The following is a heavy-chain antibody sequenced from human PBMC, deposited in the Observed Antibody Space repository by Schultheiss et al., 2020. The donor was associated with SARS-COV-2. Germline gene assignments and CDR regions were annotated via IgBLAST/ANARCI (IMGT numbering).Heavy chain of an antibody. V-gene: IGHV5-10-1*01. J-gene: IGHJ4*02. CDR3: ARHRQNDYGDYEFDY. CDR2: IDPSDSYT. Sequence: GESLKISCKGSGYSFTSYWINWVRQMPGKGLEWMGRIDPSDSYTNYSPSFQGHVTISADKSISTAYLQWSSLKASDTAMYYCARHRQNDYGDYEFDYWGQGTLVTVSS. CDR1: GYSFTSYW. D-gene: IGHD4-17*01.